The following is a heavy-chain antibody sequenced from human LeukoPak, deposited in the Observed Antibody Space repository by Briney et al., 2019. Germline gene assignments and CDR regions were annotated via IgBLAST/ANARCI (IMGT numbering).Heavy chain of an antibody. D-gene: IGHD5-18*01. Sequence: GGSLRLSCAASGFTLSSNYMSWVRQAPGKGLEWVSLLDSGGGAFYADSMKGRSTISRDNSKNTLYLQMNSLRAEDTAVYYCATGRIQLWYAYWGHGTLVTVSS. CDR1: GFTLSSNY. CDR2: LDSGGGA. V-gene: IGHV3-53*01. J-gene: IGHJ4*01. CDR3: ATGRIQLWYAY.